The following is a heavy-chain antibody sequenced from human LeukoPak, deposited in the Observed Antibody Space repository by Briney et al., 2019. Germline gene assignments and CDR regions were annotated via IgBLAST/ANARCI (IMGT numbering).Heavy chain of an antibody. CDR3: ARDPSRGAAVVWYFDY. J-gene: IGHJ4*02. Sequence: GESVRLSCAASGFTFSSYSMNWVRQAPGKGLELVSYISSSSTTTYYADSVKGRFTIFRDNAKNSLYLQINSLRDEDTAVYYCARDPSRGAAVVWYFDYWGQGTLV. D-gene: IGHD4-23*01. CDR1: GFTFSSYS. CDR2: ISSSSTTT. V-gene: IGHV3-48*02.